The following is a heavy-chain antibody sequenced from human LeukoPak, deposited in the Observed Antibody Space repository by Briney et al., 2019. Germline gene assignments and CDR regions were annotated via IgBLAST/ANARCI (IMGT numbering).Heavy chain of an antibody. CDR2: FDPEDGAT. Sequence: ASVKVSCKVSGYTLTGLSMHWVRQAPGKGLEWMGGFDPEDGATIYAQKFQGRVTMTEVTSTDTAYMELSSLRSEDTAVYYCATASRDGYHIPLDYWGQGTLVTVSS. J-gene: IGHJ4*02. CDR3: ATASRDGYHIPLDY. D-gene: IGHD5-24*01. V-gene: IGHV1-24*01. CDR1: GYTLTGLS.